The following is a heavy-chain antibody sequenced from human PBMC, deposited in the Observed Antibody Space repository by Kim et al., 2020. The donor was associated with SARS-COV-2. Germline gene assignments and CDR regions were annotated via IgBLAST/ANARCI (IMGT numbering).Heavy chain of an antibody. J-gene: IGHJ6*02. CDR2: IKSKTDGGTT. D-gene: IGHD2-2*01. Sequence: GGSLRLSCAASGFTFSNAWMSWVRQAPGKGLEWVGRIKSKTDGGTTDYAAPVKGRFTISRDDSKNTLYLQMNSLKTEDTAVYYCTTEGVSTSWPVPLYYYYGMDVWGQGTTVTVSS. CDR3: TTEGVSTSWPVPLYYYYGMDV. CDR1: GFTFSNAW. V-gene: IGHV3-15*01.